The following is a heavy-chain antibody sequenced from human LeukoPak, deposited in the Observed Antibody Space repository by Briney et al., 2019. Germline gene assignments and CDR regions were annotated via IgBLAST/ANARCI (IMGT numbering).Heavy chain of an antibody. D-gene: IGHD3-10*01. CDR1: GGSISSYY. V-gene: IGHV4-4*07. CDR3: ARHRKTVARGSGRDFDY. J-gene: IGHJ4*02. Sequence: SETLSLTCTVSGGSISSYYWSWIRQPAGKGLESIGHISTSGSTNYNPSLKSRVTMSVDTSKNQFSLKLSSVTAADTAVYYCARHRKTVARGSGRDFDYWGQGTLVTVSS. CDR2: ISTSGST.